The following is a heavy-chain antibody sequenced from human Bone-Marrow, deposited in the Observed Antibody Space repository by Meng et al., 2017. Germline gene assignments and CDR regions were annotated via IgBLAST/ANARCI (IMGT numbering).Heavy chain of an antibody. V-gene: IGHV4-34*01. CDR2: TEHCGSS. CDR1: GGSFSDYY. Sequence: QVELQRWGAGLLKPSETLSLTCVVSGGSFSDYYWSWIRQPPGKGLEWIGETEHCGSSNYNPYLESRATISVDTSQNNLSLKLSSVTAADSAVYDCARGPTTMAHDFDYWGQGTLVTVSS. CDR3: ARGPTTMAHDFDY. J-gene: IGHJ4*02. D-gene: IGHD4-11*01.